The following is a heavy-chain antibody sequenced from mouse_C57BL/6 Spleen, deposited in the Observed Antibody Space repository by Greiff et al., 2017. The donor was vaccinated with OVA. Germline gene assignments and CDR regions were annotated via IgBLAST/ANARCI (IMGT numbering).Heavy chain of an antibody. Sequence: VMLVESGPGLVQPSQSLSITCTVSGFSLTSYGVHWVRQSPGKGLEWLGVIWSGGSTDYNAAFISRLSISKDNSKSQVFFKMNSLQADDTAIYYCARGDYDGDAMDYWGQGTSVTVSS. CDR1: GFSLTSYG. CDR3: ARGDYDGDAMDY. V-gene: IGHV2-2*01. J-gene: IGHJ4*01. D-gene: IGHD2-4*01. CDR2: IWSGGST.